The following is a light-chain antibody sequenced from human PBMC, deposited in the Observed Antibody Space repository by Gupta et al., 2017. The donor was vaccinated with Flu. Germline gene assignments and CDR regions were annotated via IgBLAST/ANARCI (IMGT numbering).Light chain of an antibody. CDR3: CSYAGSYTFV. CDR2: DVS. J-gene: IGLJ1*01. Sequence: HSDLTQPRSVSGSPGQSVTISCTGTSSDVGGYNYVSWYQQHPGKAPKLMIYDVSKRPSGVPDRFSDSKSGNTASLTISGLQAEDEADYYCCSYAGSYTFVFGTGTKVTVL. CDR1: SSDVGGYNY. V-gene: IGLV2-11*01.